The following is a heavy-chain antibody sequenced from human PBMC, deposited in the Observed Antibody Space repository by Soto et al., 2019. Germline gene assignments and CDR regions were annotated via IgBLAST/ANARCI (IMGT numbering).Heavy chain of an antibody. CDR3: AREVRANRVDS. CDR1: GYTFTSYD. CDR2: MNPNSGNT. D-gene: IGHD2-21*01. J-gene: IGHJ4*02. Sequence: QMQLVQSGADVKKPGASVKVSCKASGYTFTSYDINWVRQATGQGLEWMGWMNPNSGNTGYAQKFQGRVTMTRNTSISTADKELCSLRSDDTAVYYCAREVRANRVDSWGQGTLVTVSS. V-gene: IGHV1-8*01.